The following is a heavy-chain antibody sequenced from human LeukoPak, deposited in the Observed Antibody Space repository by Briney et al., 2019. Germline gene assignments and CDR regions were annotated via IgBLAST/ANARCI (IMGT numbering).Heavy chain of an antibody. CDR2: MSGSGGST. D-gene: IGHD5-18*01. V-gene: IGHV3-23*01. CDR1: GFTFSSYA. J-gene: IGHJ4*02. CDR3: AKLYGYTYGHPDY. Sequence: GGSLRLSCAASGFTFSSYALSWVRQAPGKGLEGVSTMSGSGGSTYYADPVKGRFTISRDSSKNTLFLQMNSLRAEDTAVYYCAKLYGYTYGHPDYWGQGTLVTVSS.